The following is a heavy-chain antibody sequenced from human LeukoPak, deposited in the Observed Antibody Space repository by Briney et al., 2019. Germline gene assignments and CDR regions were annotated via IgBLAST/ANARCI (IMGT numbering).Heavy chain of an antibody. CDR1: AFTISSYW. D-gene: IGHD2/OR15-2a*01. CDR3: VRGAFYAAY. CDR2: IKQDGSEK. V-gene: IGHV3-7*01. Sequence: GGSLRLSCAASAFTISSYWMSWVRQTPGKGLEWVANIKQDGSEKYYVDSVKGRFSISRDNVKNALYLQVNSLRVVDTGIYYCVRGAFYAAYWGQGTLVTVSS. J-gene: IGHJ4*02.